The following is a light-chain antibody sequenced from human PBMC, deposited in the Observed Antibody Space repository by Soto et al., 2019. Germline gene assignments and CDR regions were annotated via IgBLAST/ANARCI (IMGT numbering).Light chain of an antibody. CDR3: QQRNPLT. CDR1: QSIGTY. V-gene: IGKV3-11*01. J-gene: IGKJ4*01. CDR2: DAS. Sequence: DIVLTQSPATLSLSPGERAPLSCRASQSIGTYLAWYQQKPGQAPRLLIYDASNRATGIPARFSGGGSGTDCTLTISSLEPEDFAVYYCQQRNPLTFGGGTKVEIK.